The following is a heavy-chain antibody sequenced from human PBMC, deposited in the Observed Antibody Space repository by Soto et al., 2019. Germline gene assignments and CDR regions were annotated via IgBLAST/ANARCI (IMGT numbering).Heavy chain of an antibody. V-gene: IGHV1-18*01. CDR2: ISAYNGNT. CDR1: GYTFTSYG. D-gene: IGHD4-17*01. J-gene: IGHJ4*02. CDR3: ARQAGGLTVTLLFDY. Sequence: VSVKVSCKASGYTFTSYGISWVRQAPGQGLEWMGWISAYNGNTNYAQKLQGRVTMTTDTSTSTAYMELRSLRSDDTAVYYCARQAGGLTVTLLFDYWGQGTLVTVSS.